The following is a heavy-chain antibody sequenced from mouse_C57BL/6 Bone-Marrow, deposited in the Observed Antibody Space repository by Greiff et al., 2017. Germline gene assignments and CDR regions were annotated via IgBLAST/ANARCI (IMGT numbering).Heavy chain of an antibody. CDR3: ARGGGSRRYFDV. CDR1: GYTFTSYT. V-gene: IGHV1-4*01. Sequence: VMVVESGAELARPGASVKMSCKASGYTFTSYTMHWVKQRPGQGLEWIGYINPSSGYTKYNQKFKDKATLTADNSSSTDYMQLSSLTSEDCAVYYCARGGGSRRYFDVWGTGTTVTVSS. D-gene: IGHD1-1*01. J-gene: IGHJ1*03. CDR2: INPSSGYT.